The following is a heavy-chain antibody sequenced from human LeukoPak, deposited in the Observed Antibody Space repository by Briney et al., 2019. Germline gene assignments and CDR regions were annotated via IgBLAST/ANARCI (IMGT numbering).Heavy chain of an antibody. CDR3: ARKYMVRGVIITAFDY. D-gene: IGHD3-10*01. J-gene: IGHJ4*02. CDR1: GFTFSSYS. V-gene: IGHV3-48*02. Sequence: GGSLRLYCAASGFTFSSYSMNWVRQAPGKGLEWVSYISSSSSTIYYADSVKGRFTISRDNARNSLYLQMNSLRDEDTAVYYCARKYMVRGVIITAFDYWGQGTLVTVSS. CDR2: ISSSSSTI.